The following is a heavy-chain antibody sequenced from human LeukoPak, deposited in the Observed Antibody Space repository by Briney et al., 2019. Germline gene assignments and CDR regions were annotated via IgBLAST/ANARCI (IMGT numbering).Heavy chain of an antibody. D-gene: IGHD2-2*01. J-gene: IGHJ6*02. CDR1: GFTFSSYE. V-gene: IGHV3-48*03. CDR2: ISSSGSTI. CDR3: ARERDIVVVPAARLDYYYGMDV. Sequence: GGSLRLSCAASGFTFSSYEMNWVRQAPGKGLEWVSYISSSGSTIYYADPVKGRFTISRDNAKNSLYLQMNSLRAEDTAVYYCARERDIVVVPAARLDYYYGMDVWGQGTTVTVSS.